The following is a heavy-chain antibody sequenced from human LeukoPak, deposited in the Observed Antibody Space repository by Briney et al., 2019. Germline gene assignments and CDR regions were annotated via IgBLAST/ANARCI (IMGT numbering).Heavy chain of an antibody. Sequence: GGSLRLSCAASGLTFSNYIMNWVRQAPGKGLEWLSYISSSGSPIYYADSVKGRFTISRDNAKNSLYLQMNSLRDEDTGVYYCARVNWNDVGSFDYWGQGTLVTVSS. J-gene: IGHJ4*02. CDR2: ISSSGSPI. V-gene: IGHV3-48*02. D-gene: IGHD1-20*01. CDR1: GLTFSNYI. CDR3: ARVNWNDVGSFDY.